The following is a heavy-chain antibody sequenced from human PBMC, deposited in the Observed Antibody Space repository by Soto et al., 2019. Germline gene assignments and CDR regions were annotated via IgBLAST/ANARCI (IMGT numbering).Heavy chain of an antibody. CDR2: MNPNSGNT. V-gene: IGHV1-8*01. Sequence: ASVQVSCKASGYTFTSYDNNWVRQATGQGLEWMGWMNPNSGNTGYAQKFQGRVTMTRNTSISTAYMELSSLRSEDAAVYYCARDATVTTDHYYYGIDVWGQGTTVSVS. CDR3: ARDATVTTDHYYYGIDV. CDR1: GYTFTSYD. D-gene: IGHD4-4*01. J-gene: IGHJ6*02.